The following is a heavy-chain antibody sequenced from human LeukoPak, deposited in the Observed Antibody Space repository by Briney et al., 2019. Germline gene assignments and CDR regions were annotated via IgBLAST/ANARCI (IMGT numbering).Heavy chain of an antibody. CDR2: ISGSGGST. CDR3: AKDFHGSGSYWSFDY. D-gene: IGHD1-26*01. V-gene: IGHV3-23*01. CDR1: GFTFSSYG. J-gene: IGHJ4*02. Sequence: LSGGSLRLSCAASGFTFSSYGMHWVRQAPGKGLEWVSAISGSGGSTYYADSVKGRFTISRDNSKNTLYLQMNSLRAEDTAVYYCAKDFHGSGSYWSFDYWGQGTLVTVSS.